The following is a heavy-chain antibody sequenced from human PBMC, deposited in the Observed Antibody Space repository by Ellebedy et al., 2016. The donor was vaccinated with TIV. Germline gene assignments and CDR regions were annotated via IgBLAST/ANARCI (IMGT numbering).Heavy chain of an antibody. CDR2: IYDSGST. V-gene: IGHV4-59*02. Sequence: SETLSLXXTASGASVSSGYWSWIRQPPGKGLQWIGYIYDSGSTNYNPSLKSRVTISVDTSKNRFSLMMRSMTAADTAVYYCARALDYTADFDYWGQGTLVTVSS. CDR3: ARALDYTADFDY. CDR1: GASVSSGY. D-gene: IGHD4-11*01. J-gene: IGHJ4*02.